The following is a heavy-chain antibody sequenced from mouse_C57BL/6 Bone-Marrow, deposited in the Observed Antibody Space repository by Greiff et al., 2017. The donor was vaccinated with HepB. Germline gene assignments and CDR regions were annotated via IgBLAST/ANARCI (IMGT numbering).Heavy chain of an antibody. CDR2: INPSTGGT. CDR3: ERKGQLRPFAY. D-gene: IGHD3-2*02. J-gene: IGHJ3*01. Sequence: VQLQQSGPELVKPGASVKISCKASGYSFTGYYMNWVKQSPEKSLEWIGEINPSTGGTTYNQKFKAKATLTVDKSSSTAYMQLKSLTSEDSAVYYCERKGQLRPFAYWGQGTLVTISA. CDR1: GYSFTGYY. V-gene: IGHV1-42*01.